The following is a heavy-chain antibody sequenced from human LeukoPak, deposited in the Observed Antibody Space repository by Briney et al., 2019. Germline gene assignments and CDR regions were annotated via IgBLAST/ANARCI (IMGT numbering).Heavy chain of an antibody. Sequence: GGSLRLSCAASGFTFSSYSMNWVRQAPGKGLEWVSSISSSSSYIYYADSVKGRFTISRDNAKNSLYLQMNSLRAEDTAVYYCARVAYQLPPSLYYYYYYMDVWGKGTTVTVSS. CDR1: GFTFSSYS. V-gene: IGHV3-21*01. J-gene: IGHJ6*03. CDR2: ISSSSSYI. CDR3: ARVAYQLPPSLYYYYYYMDV. D-gene: IGHD2-2*01.